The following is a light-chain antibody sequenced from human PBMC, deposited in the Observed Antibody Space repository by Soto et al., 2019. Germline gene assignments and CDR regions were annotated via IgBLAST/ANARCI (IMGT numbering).Light chain of an antibody. CDR2: KAS. CDR3: QQLNGYSVA. Sequence: DIQMTQSPSTLSASVGDRVTITCRASQSIGHWLAWYQQKPGKAPNLLIYKASSLESGVPSRFSGSGSGTEFTLTISSLQPDDFATYYCQQLNGYSVAFGQGTKVEVK. CDR1: QSIGHW. V-gene: IGKV1-5*03. J-gene: IGKJ1*01.